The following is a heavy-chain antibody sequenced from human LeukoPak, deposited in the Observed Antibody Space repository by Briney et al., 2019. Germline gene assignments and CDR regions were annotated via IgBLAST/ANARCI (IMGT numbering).Heavy chain of an antibody. D-gene: IGHD3-3*01. Sequence: GGSLRLSCAASGFTSSCYWMHWVRQTPGKGLVWVSRINADGSSTNYADSVKGRFTISRDNAKNTLYLQMNSLRAEDTAMYYCAALRNYDFAYWGQGTLVTVSS. CDR3: AALRNYDFAY. CDR1: GFTSSCYW. CDR2: INADGSST. V-gene: IGHV3-74*01. J-gene: IGHJ4*02.